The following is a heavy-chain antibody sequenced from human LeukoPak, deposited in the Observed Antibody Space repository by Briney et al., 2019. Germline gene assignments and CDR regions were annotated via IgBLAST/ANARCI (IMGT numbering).Heavy chain of an antibody. CDR1: GYTFTSYG. CDR2: ISAYNGNT. CDR3: ARAPRSGSYYRDYYYGMDV. J-gene: IGHJ6*02. D-gene: IGHD1-26*01. V-gene: IGHV1-18*01. Sequence: GASVKVSCKASGYTFTSYGISWVRQAPGQGLEWMGWISAYNGNTNYAQKLQGRVTMTTDTSTSTAYMELGSLRSDDTAVYYCARAPRSGSYYRDYYYGMDVWGQGTTVTVSS.